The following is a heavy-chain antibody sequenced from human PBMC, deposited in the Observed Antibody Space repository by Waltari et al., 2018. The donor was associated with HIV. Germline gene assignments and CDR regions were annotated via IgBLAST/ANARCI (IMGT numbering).Heavy chain of an antibody. CDR3: ARQVVGGRFSSNQNWFDP. Sequence: QVQLVQSGAEVKKPGASVKVACKASEFTFTGYSMHWVRQAPGQGLEWMGRINPTSGGTKYAQKFQGRVTMTRDTSISTAYMELSRLRSDDTAVYYCARQVVGGRFSSNQNWFDPWGQGTLVTVSS. D-gene: IGHD4-4*01. CDR1: EFTFTGYS. V-gene: IGHV1-2*06. CDR2: INPTSGGT. J-gene: IGHJ5*02.